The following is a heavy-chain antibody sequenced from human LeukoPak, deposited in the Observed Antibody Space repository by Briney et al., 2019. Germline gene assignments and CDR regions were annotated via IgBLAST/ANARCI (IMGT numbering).Heavy chain of an antibody. Sequence: SETLSLTCTVSGGSITIGGYYWSWIRQHPGKGLEWIGNIYYNGNTYYNPSLKSRLTISGATSDNQFSLKLSSVTAADTAVYYCVRNFDSYNAFDIWGQGTMATVSS. CDR3: VRNFDSYNAFDI. CDR2: IYYNGNT. V-gene: IGHV4-31*03. D-gene: IGHD3-22*01. J-gene: IGHJ3*02. CDR1: GGSITIGGYY.